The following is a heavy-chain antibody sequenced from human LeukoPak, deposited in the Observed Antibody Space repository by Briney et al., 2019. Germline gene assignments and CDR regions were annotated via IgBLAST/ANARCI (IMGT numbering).Heavy chain of an antibody. CDR3: ARGFTGWVTSPIDY. V-gene: IGHV3-48*03. CDR2: ISSSGSTI. Sequence: QSGGSLRLSCAASGFTFSSYEMNWVRQAPGKGLEWISYISSSGSTIYYADSVKGRFTISRDSAKNSLYLQMNSLRAADTAVYYCARGFTGWVTSPIDYWGQGTLVTVSS. J-gene: IGHJ4*02. D-gene: IGHD2-2*01. CDR1: GFTFSSYE.